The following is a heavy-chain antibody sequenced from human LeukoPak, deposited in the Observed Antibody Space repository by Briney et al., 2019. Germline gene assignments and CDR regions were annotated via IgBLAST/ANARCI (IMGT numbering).Heavy chain of an antibody. J-gene: IGHJ4*02. CDR3: ARPHLPQYVFGPPSI. CDR1: GFTFSTYG. D-gene: IGHD3-16*01. V-gene: IGHV3-21*01. Sequence: PGGSLRLSCAASGFTFSTYGMIWVRQAPGKGPEWVSSISSISTYTHYADAVKGRFTISRDNTKNSLYLQMNSLRAEDTAVYYCARPHLPQYVFGPPSIWGQETLVAVSS. CDR2: ISSISTYT.